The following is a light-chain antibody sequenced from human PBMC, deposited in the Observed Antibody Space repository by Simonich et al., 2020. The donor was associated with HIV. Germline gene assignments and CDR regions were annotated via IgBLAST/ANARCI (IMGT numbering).Light chain of an antibody. CDR2: EGS. V-gene: IGLV2-11*01. J-gene: IGLJ3*02. Sequence: QSALTQPRSVSGSPGQSVSISCTGTSSDVGGYNFVSWYQQHPGKAPKLMIYEGSKRPSGVSNRFSGSKSGNTASLTISGLQAEDEADYYCCSYAGSYTSWVFGGGTKLTVL. CDR3: CSYAGSYTSWV. CDR1: SSDVGGYNF.